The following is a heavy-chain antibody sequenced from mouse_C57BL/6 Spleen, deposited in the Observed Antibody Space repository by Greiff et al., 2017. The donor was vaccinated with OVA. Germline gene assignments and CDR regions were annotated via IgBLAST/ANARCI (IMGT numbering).Heavy chain of an antibody. Sequence: EVQLQQSGTVLARPGASVKMSCKTSGYTFTSYWMHWVKQRPGQGLEWIGAIYPGNSDTSYNQKFKGKAKLTAVTSASTAYMELSSLTNEDSAAYYCTRGSFITTVVAHWYFDVWGTGTTVTVSS. D-gene: IGHD1-1*01. CDR3: TRGSFITTVVAHWYFDV. CDR2: IYPGNSDT. CDR1: GYTFTSYW. J-gene: IGHJ1*03. V-gene: IGHV1-5*01.